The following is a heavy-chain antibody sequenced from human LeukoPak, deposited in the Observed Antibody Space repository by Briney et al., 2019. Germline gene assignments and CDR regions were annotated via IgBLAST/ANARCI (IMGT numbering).Heavy chain of an antibody. CDR2: IYYSGRT. CDR3: ARARYVNSFYAFDI. CDR1: GGSISSYY. J-gene: IGHJ3*02. Sequence: SETLSLTCTVPGGSISSYYWSWVRQPPGKGLEWIGNIYYSGRTNYNTSLKSRLTISVDMSKNQFSLKMSSVTAANAAVYYFARARYVNSFYAFDIWGQGTLVTVSS. V-gene: IGHV4-59*01. D-gene: IGHD3-9*01.